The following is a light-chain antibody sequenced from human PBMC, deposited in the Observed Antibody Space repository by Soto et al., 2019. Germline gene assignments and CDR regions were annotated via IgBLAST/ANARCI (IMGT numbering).Light chain of an antibody. CDR2: RNN. Sequence: QSVVTQPPSASGTPGQRVTISCSGSSSNIGSHYVYWYQQLPGTAPKLLIYRNNQRPSGVPDRFSGSKSGTSASLAISGLQAEDEADYYCCSYAGSYTWVFGGGTQLTVL. CDR1: SSNIGSHY. V-gene: IGLV1-47*01. J-gene: IGLJ3*02. CDR3: CSYAGSYTWV.